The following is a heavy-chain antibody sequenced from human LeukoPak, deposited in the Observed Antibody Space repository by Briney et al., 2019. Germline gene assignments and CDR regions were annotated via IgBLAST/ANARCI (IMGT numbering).Heavy chain of an antibody. CDR3: AILGASYYRGSGSHSPPPDY. V-gene: IGHV3-23*01. J-gene: IGHJ4*02. CDR1: GFTFSSYA. D-gene: IGHD3-10*01. Sequence: GGSLRLSCAASGFTFSSYAMSWVRQAPGKGLEWVSSISGSGGYINYADSVKGRFTISRDNSKNTLDLQMNSLRAEETAVYYCAILGASYYRGSGSHSPPPDYWGQGTLVTVSS. CDR2: ISGSGGYI.